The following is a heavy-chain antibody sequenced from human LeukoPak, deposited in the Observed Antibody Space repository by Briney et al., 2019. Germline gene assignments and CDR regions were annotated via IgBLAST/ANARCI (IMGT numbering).Heavy chain of an antibody. CDR3: GKSTVGRYNYYMDV. CDR1: GFSFDDYA. D-gene: IGHD3-10*01. V-gene: IGHV3-9*01. Sequence: GGSLRLSCVASGFSFDDYAMHWVRQAPRKGLEWVSGVSWDGNNIGYADSVKGRFTISRDNAKNSMYLQMNSLRAEDTALYYCGKSTVGRYNYYMDVWGKGTTVTASS. CDR2: VSWDGNNI. J-gene: IGHJ6*03.